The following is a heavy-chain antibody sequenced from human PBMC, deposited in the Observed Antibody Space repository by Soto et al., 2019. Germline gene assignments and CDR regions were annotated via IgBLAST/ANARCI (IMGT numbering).Heavy chain of an antibody. CDR3: AKRGWNYQAYHYYYDMDV. Sequence: GESLKISCDGSGYSFRSSWISWVRQMPGKGLEWVGRIYTSDSYINYNPSFQGRVTISADTSSSTAYLQGRSLEASDTGIYCFAKRGWNYQAYHYYYDMDVWGQGTTVTVSS. V-gene: IGHV5-10-1*01. J-gene: IGHJ6*02. D-gene: IGHD1-7*01. CDR2: IYTSDSYI. CDR1: GYSFRSSW.